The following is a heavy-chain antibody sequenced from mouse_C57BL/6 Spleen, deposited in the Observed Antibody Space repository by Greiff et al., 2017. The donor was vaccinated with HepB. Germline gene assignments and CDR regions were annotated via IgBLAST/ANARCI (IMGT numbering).Heavy chain of an antibody. D-gene: IGHD2-4*01. V-gene: IGHV14-4*01. CDR1: GFNIKDDY. J-gene: IGHJ2*01. CDR3: TTGLRYYFDY. Sequence: VQLQQSGAELVRPGASVKLSCTASGFNIKDDYMHWVKQRPEQGLEWIGWIDPENGDTEYASKFQGKATITADTSSNTAYLQLSSLTSEDTAVYYCTTGLRYYFDYGGQGTTLTVSS. CDR2: IDPENGDT.